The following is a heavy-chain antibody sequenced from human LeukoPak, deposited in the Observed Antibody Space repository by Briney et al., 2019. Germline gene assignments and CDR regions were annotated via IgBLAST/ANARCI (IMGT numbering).Heavy chain of an antibody. CDR3: ARRIIARGLGQENWFDP. CDR2: ILYSGTT. CDR1: GASVTSYY. Sequence: PSETLSLTCTVSGASVTSYYWNWIRQPPGKGLECIGYILYSGTTNYNPSLNSRVTMSLDTSKNQFSLELSSVTAADTAVYYCARRIIARGLGQENWFDPWGQGTLVTVSS. J-gene: IGHJ5*02. D-gene: IGHD3-16*01. V-gene: IGHV4-59*02.